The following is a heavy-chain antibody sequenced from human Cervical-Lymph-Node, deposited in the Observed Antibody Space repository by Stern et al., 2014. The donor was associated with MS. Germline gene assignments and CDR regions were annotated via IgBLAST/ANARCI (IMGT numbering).Heavy chain of an antibody. CDR2: VYYSGVT. J-gene: IGHJ6*02. D-gene: IGHD3-3*01. CDR3: ARINFWSGVTYGMDV. V-gene: IGHV4-59*01. Sequence: VQLVESGPGLVKPSETLSLTCSVSGGSIIGYYWTWIRQPPGKGLEWSGHVYYSGVTKYNPSLKSRITISVDTSKGQLSLKVASVTAADTAVYYCARINFWSGVTYGMDVWGQGTTVSVSS. CDR1: GGSIIGYY.